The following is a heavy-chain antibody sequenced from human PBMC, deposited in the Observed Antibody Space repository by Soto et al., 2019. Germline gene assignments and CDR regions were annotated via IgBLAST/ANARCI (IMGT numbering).Heavy chain of an antibody. CDR1: GFSFSRYS. J-gene: IGHJ4*02. Sequence: GGSLRLSCAASGFSFSRYSMNWVRQAPGKGLQWISYISSSSSTIYYRDSVKARFAISRDNAMNSLYLQMNSLRDEDTAIYYCARGPSSFYYDSSAYQNLFGYWGQGALVTVSS. CDR2: ISSSSSTI. CDR3: ARGPSSFYYDSSAYQNLFGY. D-gene: IGHD3-22*01. V-gene: IGHV3-48*02.